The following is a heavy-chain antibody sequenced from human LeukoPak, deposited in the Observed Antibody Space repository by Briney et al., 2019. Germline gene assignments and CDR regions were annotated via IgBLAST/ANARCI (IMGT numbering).Heavy chain of an antibody. CDR2: IIPIFGTA. V-gene: IGHV1-69*01. J-gene: IGHJ4*02. CDR1: GRTFSSYA. CDR3: AVRYYDSSAKGVIDY. Sequence: SVKVSCKASGRTFSSYAISWVRQAPGQGLEWMGGIIPIFGTANYAQKFQGRVTITADESTSTAYMELSSLRSEDTAVYYCAVRYYDSSAKGVIDYWGQGTLVTVSS. D-gene: IGHD3-22*01.